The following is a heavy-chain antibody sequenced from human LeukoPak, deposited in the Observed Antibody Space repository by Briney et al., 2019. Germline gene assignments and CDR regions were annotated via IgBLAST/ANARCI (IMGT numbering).Heavy chain of an antibody. CDR3: ARDGVEYSSGWYVWYYFDY. D-gene: IGHD6-19*01. Sequence: GGSLRLSCAASGFTFSSYAMHWVRQAPGNGLEWVAVISYDGSNKYYADSVKGRFTISRDNSKNTLYLQMNSLRAEDTAVYYCARDGVEYSSGWYVWYYFDYWGQGTLVTVSS. J-gene: IGHJ4*02. CDR2: ISYDGSNK. CDR1: GFTFSSYA. V-gene: IGHV3-30-3*01.